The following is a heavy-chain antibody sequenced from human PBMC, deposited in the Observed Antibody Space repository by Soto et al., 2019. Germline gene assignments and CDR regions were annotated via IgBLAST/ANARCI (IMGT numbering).Heavy chain of an antibody. CDR3: ARADCTGAYCYSWPFNYGVDV. V-gene: IGHV3-33*08. Sequence: QVQLVESGGGVVQPGGSLRLSCTTSGFTFNTYGMHWVRQAPGKGLEWVAIIWCDGSNKYYADSVKGRFTISSDNSKNTLYLQMNSLRAEDTALYYCARADCTGAYCYSWPFNYGVDVWGQGTTVTGSS. D-gene: IGHD2-15*01. CDR1: GFTFNTYG. J-gene: IGHJ6*02. CDR2: IWCDGSNK.